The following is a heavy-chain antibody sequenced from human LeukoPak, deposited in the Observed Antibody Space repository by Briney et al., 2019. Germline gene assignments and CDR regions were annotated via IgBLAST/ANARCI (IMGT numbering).Heavy chain of an antibody. CDR2: IYYSGTT. D-gene: IGHD5-12*01. CDR3: ARAHGSGGDYFDY. CDR1: GGSISSGAYF. J-gene: IGHJ4*02. Sequence: SETLSLTCTVSGGSISSGAYFWSWIRQHPGRGLEWIGFIYYSGTTYYNPSLKSRLTLSKDTSKNHFSLTLSSVTAADTAVYYCARAHGSGGDYFDYWGQGTLVTVSS. V-gene: IGHV4-31*03.